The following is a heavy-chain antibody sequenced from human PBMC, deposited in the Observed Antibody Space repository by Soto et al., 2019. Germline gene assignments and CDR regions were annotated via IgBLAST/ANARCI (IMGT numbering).Heavy chain of an antibody. D-gene: IGHD3-3*01. CDR3: AGLNYDFWSDDANDY. CDR1: GFTFSTYW. Sequence: EVQLVESGGGLVQPGGSLRLSCAASGFTFSTYWMTWVRQAPGKGLEWVAKIKQDASEKYYVDSVKGRFTISRDNAKNSLYLQMNSLIGEESAVYYCAGLNYDFWSDDANDYWGQGTMVTVSS. V-gene: IGHV3-7*03. J-gene: IGHJ4*02. CDR2: IKQDASEK.